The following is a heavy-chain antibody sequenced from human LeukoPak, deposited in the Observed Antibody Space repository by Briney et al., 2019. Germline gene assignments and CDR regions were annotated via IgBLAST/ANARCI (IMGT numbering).Heavy chain of an antibody. V-gene: IGHV4-59*12. CDR2: IYYSGST. CDR3: ARGSFGDGYTIDY. D-gene: IGHD5-24*01. J-gene: IGHJ4*02. Sequence: SETLSLTCTVSGGSISSYYWSWIRQPPGKGLEWIGYIYYSGSTNYNPSLKSRVTISVDTSKNQFSLKLSSVTAADTAVYYCARGSFGDGYTIDYWGQGTLVTVSS. CDR1: GGSISSYY.